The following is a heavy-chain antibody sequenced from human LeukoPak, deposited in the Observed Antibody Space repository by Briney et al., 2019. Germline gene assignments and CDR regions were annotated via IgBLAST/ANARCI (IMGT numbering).Heavy chain of an antibody. D-gene: IGHD2-21*02. CDR2: ISSSGSTI. CDR1: GFTFSDYY. J-gene: IGHJ4*02. CDR3: ARVPLPAYCGGDCYMLDY. V-gene: IGHV3-11*01. Sequence: GGSLRLSCAASGFTFSDYYMSWIRQAPGKGLEWVSYISSSGSTIYYADSVKARFTISRDSAKNSLYLQMNSLRAEDTAVYYCARVPLPAYCGGDCYMLDYWGQGTLVTVSS.